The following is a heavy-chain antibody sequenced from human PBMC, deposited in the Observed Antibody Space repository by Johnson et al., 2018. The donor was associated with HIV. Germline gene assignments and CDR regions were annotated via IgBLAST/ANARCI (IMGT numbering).Heavy chain of an antibody. Sequence: QVQLVESGGGVVQPGRSLRLSCAASGFTFSSYAMHWVRQAPGKGLEWVAFISYDGSNKYYADSVKGRFTISRDDSKNTAYVQMNSLKTEDTAVYYCTRTGGFDYGDYGAFDIWGQGTMVTVSS. CDR1: GFTFSSYA. V-gene: IGHV3-30*04. CDR2: ISYDGSNK. J-gene: IGHJ3*02. CDR3: TRTGGFDYGDYGAFDI. D-gene: IGHD4-17*01.